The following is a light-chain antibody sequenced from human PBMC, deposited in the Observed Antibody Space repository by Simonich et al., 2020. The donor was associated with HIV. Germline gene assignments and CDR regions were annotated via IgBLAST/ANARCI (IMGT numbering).Light chain of an antibody. CDR1: SLRSYY. Sequence: SSELTQDPAVSVALGQTVRITCQGDSLRSYYATWYQQKPEPAPVLVINGQNNRPSGIPDRFSGSRSGNAASLTITGAQAEDEADYYCNSRDSSGNRYVFGTGTKVTVL. CDR3: NSRDSSGNRYV. J-gene: IGLJ1*01. CDR2: GQN. V-gene: IGLV3-19*01.